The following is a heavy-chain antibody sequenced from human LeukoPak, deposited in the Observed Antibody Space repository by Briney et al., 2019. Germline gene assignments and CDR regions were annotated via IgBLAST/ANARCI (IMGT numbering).Heavy chain of an antibody. CDR3: AKDRWGCSSTRCDDGYFDY. CDR2: ISGSGGST. D-gene: IGHD2-2*01. Sequence: GGSLRLSCAASGYTLSSYAMSWVRHAPARGREWGSDISGSGGSTCYADSVKGRFTISRDNSKNTLYLQMNSLRAEDTAVYYCAKDRWGCSSTRCDDGYFDYWGQGTLVTVSS. J-gene: IGHJ4*02. V-gene: IGHV3-23*01. CDR1: GYTLSSYA.